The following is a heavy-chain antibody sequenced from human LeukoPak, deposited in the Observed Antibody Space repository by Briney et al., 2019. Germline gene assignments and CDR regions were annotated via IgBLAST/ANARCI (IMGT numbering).Heavy chain of an antibody. CDR1: GGSFSGYY. D-gene: IGHD3-16*02. CDR3: ARVTSYYDYVWGSYRYIAVLDY. CDR2: INHSGST. J-gene: IGHJ4*02. V-gene: IGHV4-34*01. Sequence: LETLSLTCAVYGGSFSGYYWSWIRQPPGKGLEWIGEINHSGSTNYNPSLKSRVTISVDTSKNQFSLKLSSVTAADTAVYYCARVTSYYDYVWGSYRYIAVLDYWGQGTLVTVSS.